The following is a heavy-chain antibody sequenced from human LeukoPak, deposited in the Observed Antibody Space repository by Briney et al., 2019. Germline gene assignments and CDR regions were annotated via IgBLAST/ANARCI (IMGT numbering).Heavy chain of an antibody. J-gene: IGHJ4*02. CDR3: AKGYGSGSYLDY. CDR1: GFTFSSYG. CDR2: IRCDGSNK. D-gene: IGHD3-10*01. V-gene: IGHV3-30*02. Sequence: GGSLRLSCAASGFTFSSYGMHWVRQAPGKGLEWVASIRCDGSNKYYADSVKGRFTISRDNSKNTLYLQMNSLRAEDTAVYYCAKGYGSGSYLDYWGQGTLVTVSS.